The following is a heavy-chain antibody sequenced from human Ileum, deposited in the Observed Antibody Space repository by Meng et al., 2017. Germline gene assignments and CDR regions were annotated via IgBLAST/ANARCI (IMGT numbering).Heavy chain of an antibody. Sequence: GQLQGWGPGRVRPSETLSLIWTVSGGSVSTSDYQWGWIRQPPGKGLEWIGYAGTNYNPSLKSRVTISVDTSKRQFSLKLTSVTAADTAVYYCARDHWGSLDYWGQGILVTVSS. CDR3: ARDHWGSLDY. J-gene: IGHJ4*02. V-gene: IGHV4-61*08. CDR2: AGT. CDR1: GGSVSTSDYQ. D-gene: IGHD7-27*01.